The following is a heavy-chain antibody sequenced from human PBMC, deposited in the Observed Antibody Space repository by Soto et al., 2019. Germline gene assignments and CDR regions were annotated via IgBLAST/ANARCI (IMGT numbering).Heavy chain of an antibody. V-gene: IGHV3-9*01. D-gene: IGHD4-17*01. Sequence: EVQLVEAGGGLVQPCRYLRLSCAADGYTFNEYAMHWVRQAPGKGLEWVSRINWNSGFIVYADAVKGLFHISRDNAKKSLDLQMISLRPEYTALYFCAKDMGYGAFSLVAGFDDCGLGTLVTVSS. CDR2: INWNSGFI. J-gene: IGHJ4*02. CDR1: GYTFNEYA. CDR3: AKDMGYGAFSLVAGFDD.